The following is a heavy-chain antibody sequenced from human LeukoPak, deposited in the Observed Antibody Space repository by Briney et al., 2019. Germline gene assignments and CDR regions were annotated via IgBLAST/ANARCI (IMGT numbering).Heavy chain of an antibody. CDR3: AKPGYVTSGWFDY. CDR2: IVSSGYDT. D-gene: IGHD6-19*01. V-gene: IGHV3-23*01. J-gene: IGHJ4*02. Sequence: PGGSLRLSCAASGFTFSSYGMSWVRQAPGKGLEWVSTIVSSGYDTYYAGSVKGRFTISRDNSKNTLYLQVSSLRAEDTAVYYCAKPGYVTSGWFDYWGQGSLVLVSS. CDR1: GFTFSSYG.